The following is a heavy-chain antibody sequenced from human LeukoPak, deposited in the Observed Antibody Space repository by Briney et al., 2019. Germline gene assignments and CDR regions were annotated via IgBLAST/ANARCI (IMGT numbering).Heavy chain of an antibody. Sequence: ASVKVSCKASGGTFSSYAISWVRQAPGQGLEWMGGIIPIFGTANYAQKFQGRVTITADESTSTAYMELSSLRSENTAVYYCAILHGYSSSWSQNFDYWGQGTLVTVSS. V-gene: IGHV1-69*13. CDR2: IIPIFGTA. D-gene: IGHD6-13*01. J-gene: IGHJ4*02. CDR1: GGTFSSYA. CDR3: AILHGYSSSWSQNFDY.